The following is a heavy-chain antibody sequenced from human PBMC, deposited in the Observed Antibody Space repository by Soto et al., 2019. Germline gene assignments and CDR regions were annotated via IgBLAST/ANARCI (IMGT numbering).Heavy chain of an antibody. CDR3: VRDRVASSDHDVPYFYGLDV. CDR1: GYSFSTYG. CDR2: INIYNGKI. J-gene: IGHJ6*02. D-gene: IGHD5-12*01. V-gene: IGHV1-18*01. Sequence: QVHLEQSGPEVKKPGASVKVSCKASGYSFSTYGINWARQAPGQGLEWMGWINIYNGKIKYAEQVQDRVTMTRDTSTTTGYMELRSLRSDDTAVYYCVRDRVASSDHDVPYFYGLDVWGPGTTVTVS.